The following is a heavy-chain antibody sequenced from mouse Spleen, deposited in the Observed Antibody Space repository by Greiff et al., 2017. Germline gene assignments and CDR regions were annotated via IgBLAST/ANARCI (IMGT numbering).Heavy chain of an antibody. CDR3: ASQVYGSSYYFDY. Sequence: EVKLMESGPGLVKPSQSLSLTCTVTGYSITSDYAWNWIRQFPGNKLEWMGYISYSGSTSYNPSLKSRISITRDTSKNQFFLQLNSVTTEDTATYYCASQVYGSSYYFDYWGQGTTLTVSS. CDR2: ISYSGST. V-gene: IGHV3-2*02. J-gene: IGHJ2*01. CDR1: GYSITSDYA. D-gene: IGHD1-1*01.